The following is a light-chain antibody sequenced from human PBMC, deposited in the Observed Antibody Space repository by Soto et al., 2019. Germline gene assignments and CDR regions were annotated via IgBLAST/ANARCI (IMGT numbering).Light chain of an antibody. CDR2: KDS. V-gene: IGLV3-25*03. CDR1: ALPKQY. CDR3: QSADSSSTLAV. J-gene: IGLJ2*01. Sequence: SYELTQPPSVSVSPGQTATITCSGDALPKQYIYWYQQRPGQAPVLVIFKDSERPSGIPGRFSGSSSGTTGTLTIRGAQAEDEADYYCQSADSSSTLAVFGGGTKLTVL.